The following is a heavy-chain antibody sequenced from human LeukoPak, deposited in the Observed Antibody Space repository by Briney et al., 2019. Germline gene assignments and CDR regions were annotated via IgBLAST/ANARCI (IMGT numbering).Heavy chain of an antibody. D-gene: IGHD6-19*01. Sequence: ASVKVSCKASGYTFTSYYIRWVRQAPGQGLEWMGIINPDGGSTTYAQKFQGRVTMTRDTATSTVYMELSSLRSEDTAVYYCARVVAGRIEYWGQGTLVTVSS. CDR2: INPDGGST. V-gene: IGHV1-46*01. J-gene: IGHJ4*02. CDR3: ARVVAGRIEY. CDR1: GYTFTSYY.